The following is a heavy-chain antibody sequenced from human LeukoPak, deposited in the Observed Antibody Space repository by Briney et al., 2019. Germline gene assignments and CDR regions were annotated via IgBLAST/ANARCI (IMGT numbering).Heavy chain of an antibody. J-gene: IGHJ4*02. CDR3: AKGRTGFSYGYGIDY. D-gene: IGHD5-18*01. V-gene: IGHV3-23*01. Sequence: GGSLRLSCVASGFTFSNYAMSWVRQAPGKGLEWVSYISSSSSTIYYADSVKGRFTISRDNSKNTLYLQMNSLRAEDAAIYYCAKGRTGFSYGYGIDYWGQGTLVTVSS. CDR2: ISSSSSTI. CDR1: GFTFSNYA.